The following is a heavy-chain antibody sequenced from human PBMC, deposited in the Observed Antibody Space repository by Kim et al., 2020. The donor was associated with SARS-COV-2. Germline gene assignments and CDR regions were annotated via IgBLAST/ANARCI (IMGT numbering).Heavy chain of an antibody. Sequence: SETLSLTCAVSGGSISSSNWWSWVRQPPGKGLEWIGEIYHSGSTNYNPSLKSRVTISVDKSKNQFSLKLSSVTAADTAVYYCAREGLLWFGELLNYYYGMDVWGQGTTVTVSS. CDR2: IYHSGST. J-gene: IGHJ6*02. CDR1: GGSISSSNW. D-gene: IGHD3-10*01. CDR3: AREGLLWFGELLNYYYGMDV. V-gene: IGHV4-4*02.